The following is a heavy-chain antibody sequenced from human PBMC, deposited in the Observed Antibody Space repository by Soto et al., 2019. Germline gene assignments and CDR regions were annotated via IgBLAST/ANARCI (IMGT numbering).Heavy chain of an antibody. CDR2: IIPIFGAA. V-gene: IGHV1-69*06. J-gene: IGHJ6*04. Sequence: ASVKVSCKASGGTFSSYAISWVRQAPGQGLEWMGGIIPIFGAANYAQKFQGRVTITADKSTSTAYMELSSLRSEDTAVYYCARVAGTDHRYCSGGSCYFLGYYYGMDVWGKGTTVTVSS. D-gene: IGHD2-15*01. CDR3: ARVAGTDHRYCSGGSCYFLGYYYGMDV. CDR1: GGTFSSYA.